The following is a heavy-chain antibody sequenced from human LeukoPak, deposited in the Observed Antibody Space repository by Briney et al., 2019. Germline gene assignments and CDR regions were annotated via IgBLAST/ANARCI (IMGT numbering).Heavy chain of an antibody. Sequence: PSETLSLTCTVSGGSISSSSYYWGWIRQPPGKGLEWIGSIYYSGSTYYNPSLKSRVTISVDTSKNQFSLELSSVTAADTAVYYCARDSITIFGVVISPPYYFDYWGQGTLVTVSS. CDR2: IYYSGST. CDR1: GGSISSSSYY. D-gene: IGHD3-3*01. CDR3: ARDSITIFGVVISPPYYFDY. J-gene: IGHJ4*02. V-gene: IGHV4-39*07.